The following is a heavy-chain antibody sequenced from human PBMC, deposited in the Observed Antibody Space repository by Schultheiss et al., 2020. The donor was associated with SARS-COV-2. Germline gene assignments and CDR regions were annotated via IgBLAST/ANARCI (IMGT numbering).Heavy chain of an antibody. J-gene: IGHJ4*02. Sequence: GGSLRLSCAASGFTVTNIELSWVRQAPGKGLEWVANIKQDGSEKYYVDSVKGRFTISRDNAKKSVYLQMNSLRPEDTALYYCAKDMTGQSLYYFDYWGQGTLFTVSS. D-gene: IGHD1-14*01. CDR1: GFTVTNIE. V-gene: IGHV3-7*03. CDR2: IKQDGSEK. CDR3: AKDMTGQSLYYFDY.